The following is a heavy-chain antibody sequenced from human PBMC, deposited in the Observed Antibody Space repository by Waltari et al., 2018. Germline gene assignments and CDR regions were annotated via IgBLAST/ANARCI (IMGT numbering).Heavy chain of an antibody. V-gene: IGHV4-59*01. J-gene: IGHJ5*02. D-gene: IGHD6-19*01. Sequence: QVQLQESGPGLVKPSETLSLTCTVSGGSISSYYWSWIRQPPGKGLEWIGYIYYSGSTNYNPSLKSRVTISVDTSKNQFSLKLSSVTTADTAVYYCARDSSGWNWFDPWGQGTLVTVSS. CDR3: ARDSSGWNWFDP. CDR2: IYYSGST. CDR1: GGSISSYY.